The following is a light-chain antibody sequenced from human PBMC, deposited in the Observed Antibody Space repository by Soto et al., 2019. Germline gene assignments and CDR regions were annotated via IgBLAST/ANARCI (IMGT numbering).Light chain of an antibody. CDR2: GAS. Sequence: IRMTQSPSSLSASVGDRFTITCRASQGISIYLAWYQQTPGKVPKHLIYGASKLQSGVPSRFSGGGSGTNFTLTISSLQPEDVGTYYCQNYNRAPITFGQGTRLEIK. V-gene: IGKV1-27*01. J-gene: IGKJ5*01. CDR1: QGISIY. CDR3: QNYNRAPIT.